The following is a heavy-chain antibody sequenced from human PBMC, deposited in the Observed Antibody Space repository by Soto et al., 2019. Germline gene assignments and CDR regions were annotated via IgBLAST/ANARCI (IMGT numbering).Heavy chain of an antibody. D-gene: IGHD3-22*01. V-gene: IGHV5-51*01. Sequence: PGESLKISCKGSGYSFTSYWIGWVRQMPGKGLEWMGIIYPGDSDTRYSPSFQGQVTISADKSISTAYLQWSSLKASDTAMYYCATLYDSSGYYSPYYFDYWGQGTLVTVSS. CDR2: IYPGDSDT. CDR1: GYSFTSYW. CDR3: ATLYDSSGYYSPYYFDY. J-gene: IGHJ4*02.